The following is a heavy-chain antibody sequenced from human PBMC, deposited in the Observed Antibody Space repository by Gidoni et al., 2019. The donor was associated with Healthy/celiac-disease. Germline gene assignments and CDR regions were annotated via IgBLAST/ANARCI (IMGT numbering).Heavy chain of an antibody. J-gene: IGHJ5*02. Sequence: QVQLQQWGAGLLKPSETLSLTCAVYGGSFSGYYWSWIRQPPGKGLEWIGEINHSGSTNYNPSLKSRVTISVDTSKNQFSLKLSSVTAADTAVYYWARDDVAMVGWFDPWGQGTLVTVSS. CDR1: GGSFSGYY. CDR3: ARDDVAMVGWFDP. D-gene: IGHD2-15*01. CDR2: INHSGST. V-gene: IGHV4-34*01.